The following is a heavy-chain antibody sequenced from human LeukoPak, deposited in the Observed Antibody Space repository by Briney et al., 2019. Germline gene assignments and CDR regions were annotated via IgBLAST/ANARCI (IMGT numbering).Heavy chain of an antibody. CDR3: ARATASNWFDP. J-gene: IGHJ5*02. CDR1: GFTFSTYW. V-gene: IGHV3-7*01. CDR2: IKQEGSEK. Sequence: GGSLRLSCAASGFTFSTYWMSWVRQAPGKGLEWVANIKQEGSEKYYVDSVKGRFTISRENAKNSLYLQMNSLRAEDTAVYYCARATASNWFDPWGQGTLVTVSS. D-gene: IGHD2-21*01.